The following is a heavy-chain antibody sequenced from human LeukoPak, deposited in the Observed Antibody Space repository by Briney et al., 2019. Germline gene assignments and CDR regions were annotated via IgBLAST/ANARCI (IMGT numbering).Heavy chain of an antibody. J-gene: IGHJ4*02. D-gene: IGHD1-1*01. Sequence: SETLSLTCAVYGVSFSGYYLSWIRQPPGKGLEWVGEIKHSGSTNYNPSIKSRVPMSVNTSKNQSSLKLSSVTAADTAVYYCARGRGTDYWGQGTLVTVSS. V-gene: IGHV4-34*01. CDR3: ARGRGTDY. CDR2: IKHSGST. CDR1: GVSFSGYY.